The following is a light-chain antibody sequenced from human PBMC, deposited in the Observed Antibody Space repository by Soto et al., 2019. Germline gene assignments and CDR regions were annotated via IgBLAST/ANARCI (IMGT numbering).Light chain of an antibody. CDR1: QSVSSD. J-gene: IGKJ5*01. V-gene: IGKV3-11*01. Sequence: EIVITPSPATLSVSPGERATLSCRASQSVSSDLAWYQQKPGQSPRLLIYDASNRATGIPARFSGSGSGTDFTLTISSLEPEDFAVYYCQQRSDWPPITFGQGTRLEIK. CDR3: QQRSDWPPIT. CDR2: DAS.